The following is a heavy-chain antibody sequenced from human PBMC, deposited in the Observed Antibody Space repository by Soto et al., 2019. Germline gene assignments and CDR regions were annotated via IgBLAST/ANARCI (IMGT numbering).Heavy chain of an antibody. CDR3: ARHLRRITISQG. D-gene: IGHD3-3*01. Sequence: QLQLQESGPGLVKPSETLSLTCTVSGGSISSSSYYWGWIRQPPGKGLEWIGSIYYSGSTYYNPSPKSRVTISVDTSQNQFSLKLSSVTAADTAVYSCARHLRRITISQGWGQGPLVTVSS. CDR2: IYYSGST. V-gene: IGHV4-39*01. CDR1: GGSISSSSYY. J-gene: IGHJ4*02.